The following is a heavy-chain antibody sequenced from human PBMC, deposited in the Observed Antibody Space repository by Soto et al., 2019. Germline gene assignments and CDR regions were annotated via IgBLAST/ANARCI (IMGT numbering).Heavy chain of an antibody. CDR1: GGSMSRGDYY. CDR3: ARGKITYYYGSGTSLGWFDP. CDR2: IYHTGST. D-gene: IGHD3-10*01. V-gene: IGHV4-30-4*01. J-gene: IGHJ5*02. Sequence: SETLSLTCTVSGGSMSRGDYYLSWIRQPPGKGLEWIGFIYHTGSTNYNPSLKSRVTISVDTSKNQFSLKLSSVTAADTAVYYCARGKITYYYGSGTSLGWFDPWGQGTLVTVSS.